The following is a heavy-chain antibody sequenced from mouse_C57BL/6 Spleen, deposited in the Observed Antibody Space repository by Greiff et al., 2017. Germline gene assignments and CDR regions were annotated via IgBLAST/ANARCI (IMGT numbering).Heavy chain of an antibody. J-gene: IGHJ2*01. Sequence: QVHVKQSGAELVRPGTSVKMSCKASGYTFTNYWIGWAKQRPGHGLEWIGDIYPGGGYTNYNEKFKGKATLTADKSSSTAYMQFSSLTSEDSAIYYCARSYDYDRYYFDYWGQGTTLTVSS. V-gene: IGHV1-63*01. D-gene: IGHD2-4*01. CDR1: GYTFTNYW. CDR3: ARSYDYDRYYFDY. CDR2: IYPGGGYT.